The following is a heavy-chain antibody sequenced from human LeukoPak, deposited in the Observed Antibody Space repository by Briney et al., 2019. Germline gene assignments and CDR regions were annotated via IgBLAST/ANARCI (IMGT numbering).Heavy chain of an antibody. CDR2: ISGSGGGT. V-gene: IGHV3-23*01. D-gene: IGHD3-10*01. CDR1: GFTFSSYA. J-gene: IGHJ6*03. Sequence: GGSLRLSCAASGFTFSSYAMCWVRQAPGKGLEWVSAISGSGGGTYYADSVKGRFTVSRDNSKSTLYLQINSLRAEDTAVYYCAKGAGVAASYYMDVWGKGITVTVSS. CDR3: AKGAGVAASYYMDV.